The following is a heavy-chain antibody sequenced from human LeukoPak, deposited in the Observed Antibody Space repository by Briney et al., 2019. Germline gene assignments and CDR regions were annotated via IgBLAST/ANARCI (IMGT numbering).Heavy chain of an antibody. CDR1: GFTFSSYG. D-gene: IGHD2-15*01. J-gene: IGHJ4*02. Sequence: GGSLRLSCATSGFTFSSYGMNWVRQAPGKGLEWVSSISSGSSFIYYADSVKGRFTISRDNAENSLYLQMNSLRAEDTAVYYCARVVVVAANDYWGQGTLVTVSS. CDR3: ARVVVVAANDY. CDR2: ISSGSSFI. V-gene: IGHV3-21*06.